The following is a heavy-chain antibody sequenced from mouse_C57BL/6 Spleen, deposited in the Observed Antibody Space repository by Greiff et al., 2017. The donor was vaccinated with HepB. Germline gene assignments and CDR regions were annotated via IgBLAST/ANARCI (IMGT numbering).Heavy chain of an antibody. CDR3: ARGGGTGY. J-gene: IGHJ2*01. CDR1: GYTFTSYW. V-gene: IGHV1-55*01. Sequence: VQLQQPGAELVKPGASVKMSCKASGYTFTSYWVTWVKQRPGQGLEWIGDIYPGSGSTNYNEKFKSKATLTVDTSASTAYMQLSSPTSEYSAVYYCARGGGTGYWGQGTTLTVSS. CDR2: IYPGSGST.